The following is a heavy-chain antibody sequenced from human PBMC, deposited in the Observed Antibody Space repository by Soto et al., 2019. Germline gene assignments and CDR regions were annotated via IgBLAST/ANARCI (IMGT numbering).Heavy chain of an antibody. Sequence: GGSLRLSCAASGFTFSSYGMHWVRQPKGKGMKWVAVISYDGSNKYYADSVKGRFTISRENYKNTMYLKMNRLRAEAMAVYYCAKSLGGYYSFDIWGQRTMVTVSS. CDR2: ISYDGSNK. J-gene: IGHJ3*02. CDR1: GFTFSSYG. CDR3: AKSLGGYYSFDI. D-gene: IGHD3-3*01. V-gene: IGHV3-30*18.